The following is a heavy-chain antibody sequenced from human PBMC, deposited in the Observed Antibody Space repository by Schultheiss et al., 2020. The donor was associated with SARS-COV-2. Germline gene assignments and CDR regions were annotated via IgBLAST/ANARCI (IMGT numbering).Heavy chain of an antibody. Sequence: GGSLRLSCAASGFTFSSYAMHWVRQAPGKGLEWVAVISYDGSNKYYADSVKGRFTISRDNSKNTLYLQMNSLRAEDTAVYYCAREIAAAVTARGNYGMDVWGQGTTVTVSS. D-gene: IGHD6-13*01. CDR3: AREIAAAVTARGNYGMDV. CDR1: GFTFSSYA. V-gene: IGHV3-30-3*01. J-gene: IGHJ6*02. CDR2: ISYDGSNK.